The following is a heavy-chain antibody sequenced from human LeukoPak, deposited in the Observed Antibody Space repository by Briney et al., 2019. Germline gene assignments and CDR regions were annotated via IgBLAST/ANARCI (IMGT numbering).Heavy chain of an antibody. CDR1: GYTFTSYA. V-gene: IGHV1-3*01. D-gene: IGHD6-19*01. J-gene: IGHJ4*02. CDR2: INAGNGNT. CDR3: ARGSSGWSTFDY. Sequence: ASVKVSCKASGYTFTSYALHWVRQAPGQRLEWMGWINAGNGNTKYSQKFQGRVTITRDTSASTAYMELSSLRSEDTAVYYCARGSSGWSTFDYWGQGTLVTVSS.